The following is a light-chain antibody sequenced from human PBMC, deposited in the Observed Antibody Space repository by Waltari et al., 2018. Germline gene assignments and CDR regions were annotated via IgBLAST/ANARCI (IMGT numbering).Light chain of an antibody. CDR3: QLWESGSDRVV. Sequence: VLTQPPPVSVAPGKAARITCGGNSIWCRSVHWYQQKPGQAPVLVVYYDSDRPSGIPGRISGSKSGNTATLTISRVEAGDEAAYYCQLWESGSDRVVFGGGTKLTVL. CDR1: SIWCRS. J-gene: IGLJ2*01. V-gene: IGLV3-21*01. CDR2: YDS.